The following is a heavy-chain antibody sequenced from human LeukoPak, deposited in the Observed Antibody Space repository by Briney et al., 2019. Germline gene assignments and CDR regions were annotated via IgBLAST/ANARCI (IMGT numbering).Heavy chain of an antibody. J-gene: IGHJ4*02. CDR2: ISSISSYI. CDR3: ARDSLRYFDWLPADFDY. D-gene: IGHD3-9*01. V-gene: IGHV3-21*01. CDR1: GFTFSSYS. Sequence: AGGSLRLSCAASGFTFSSYSMNWVRQAPGKGLEWVSSISSISSYIYYADSVKGRFTISRHNAKNSLYLQMNSLRAEDTAVYYCARDSLRYFDWLPADFDYWGQGTLVTVSS.